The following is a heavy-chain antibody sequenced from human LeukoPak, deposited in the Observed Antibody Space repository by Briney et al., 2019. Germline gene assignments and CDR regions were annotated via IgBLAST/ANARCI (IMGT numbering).Heavy chain of an antibody. CDR3: ARQGWLQQTIDY. CDR2: IYHSGST. J-gene: IGHJ4*02. CDR1: GYSISSGYY. Sequence: SETLSLTCTVSGYSISSGYYWGWIRQPPGKGLEWIGSIYHSGSTYYNPSLNSRVTILVDTSKNQFSLKLSSVTAADTAVYYCARQGWLQQTIDYWGQGTLVTVSS. V-gene: IGHV4-38-2*02. D-gene: IGHD5-24*01.